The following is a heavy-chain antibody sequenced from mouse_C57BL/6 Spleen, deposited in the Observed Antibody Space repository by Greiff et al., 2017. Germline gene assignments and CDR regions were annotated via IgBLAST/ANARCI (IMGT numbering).Heavy chain of an antibody. J-gene: IGHJ4*01. CDR2: IYPGDGDT. CDR1: GYAFSSYW. CDR3: AVLLRYPYYARDY. D-gene: IGHD1-1*01. Sequence: QVQLQQSGAELVKPGASVKISCKASGYAFSSYWMNWVKQRPGKGLEWIGQIYPGDGDTNYNGKFKGKATLTADKSSSTAYMQLSSLTSEDSAVYFCAVLLRYPYYARDYWGQGTSVTVSS. V-gene: IGHV1-80*01.